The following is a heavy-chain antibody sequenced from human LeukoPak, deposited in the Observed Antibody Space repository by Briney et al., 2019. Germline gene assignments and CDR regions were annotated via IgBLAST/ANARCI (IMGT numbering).Heavy chain of an antibody. CDR1: GGSISSGSYY. CDR3: ARDVRTINVLTSYYRPYYFDY. D-gene: IGHD3-9*01. J-gene: IGHJ4*02. CDR2: IYHTGST. Sequence: PSETLSLTCTVSGGSISSGSYYWSWIRQPPGKGLEWIGHIYHTGSTNYNPSLKSRVTISLDTSKNQFSLKLTSVSAADTAVYYCARDVRTINVLTSYYRPYYFDYWGQGTLVTVSS. V-gene: IGHV4-61*01.